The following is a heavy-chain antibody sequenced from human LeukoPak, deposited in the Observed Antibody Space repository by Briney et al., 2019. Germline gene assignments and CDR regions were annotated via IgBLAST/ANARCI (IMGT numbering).Heavy chain of an antibody. CDR3: ARGGGYYGSGSSDYYGMDV. CDR2: INPNSGGT. Sequence: PGASVKVSCKASGYTFTGYYMHWVRQAPGQGLEWMGWINPNSGGTNYAQKFQGRVTITADKSTSTAYMELSSLRSEDTAVYYCARGGGYYGSGSSDYYGMDVWGQGTTVTVSS. D-gene: IGHD3-10*01. V-gene: IGHV1-2*02. CDR1: GYTFTGYY. J-gene: IGHJ6*02.